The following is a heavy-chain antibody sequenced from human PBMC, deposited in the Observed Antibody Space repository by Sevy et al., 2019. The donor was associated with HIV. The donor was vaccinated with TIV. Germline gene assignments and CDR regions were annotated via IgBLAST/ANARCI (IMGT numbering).Heavy chain of an antibody. CDR2: ISWNSGSI. CDR1: GFTFDDYA. V-gene: IGHV3-9*01. CDR3: TKVYSVNWNDFYGGSYAMDV. D-gene: IGHD1-1*01. J-gene: IGHJ6*02. Sequence: GGSLRLSCAASGFTFDDYAMHWVRQAPGKGLEWVSGISWNSGSIGYADSVKGRFTISRDNAKTSLYLQMNSLRAEDTAFYFCTKVYSVNWNDFYGGSYAMDVWGQGTSVTVSS.